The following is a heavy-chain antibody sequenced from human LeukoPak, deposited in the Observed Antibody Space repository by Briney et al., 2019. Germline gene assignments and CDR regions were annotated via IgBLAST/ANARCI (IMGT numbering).Heavy chain of an antibody. V-gene: IGHV3-15*01. Sequence: KTGGSLRLSCAASGFTFSNAWMSWVRQAPGKGLEWVGRIKSKTDGGTTDYAAPVKGRFTISRDDSKNTLYLQMNSLKTEDTAVYYCTTRSGTPTRRDGYIRAYWGQGTLVTVSS. CDR1: GFTFSNAW. CDR3: TTRSGTPTRRDGYIRAY. D-gene: IGHD5-24*01. CDR2: IKSKTDGGTT. J-gene: IGHJ4*02.